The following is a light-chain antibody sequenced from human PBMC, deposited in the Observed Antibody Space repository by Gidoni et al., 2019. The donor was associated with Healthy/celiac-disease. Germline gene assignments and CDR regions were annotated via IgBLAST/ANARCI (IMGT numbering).Light chain of an antibody. V-gene: IGKV1-8*01. Sequence: AIRMTQSPSSFPASTGDRVTITCRASQGISSYLAWYQHKPGKAPKLLIYAASTLQSGVPSRFSGSGSGTDFTLTISCLQSEDFATYYCQQYYSYPWTFGPGTKVEIK. CDR2: AAS. CDR1: QGISSY. CDR3: QQYYSYPWT. J-gene: IGKJ1*01.